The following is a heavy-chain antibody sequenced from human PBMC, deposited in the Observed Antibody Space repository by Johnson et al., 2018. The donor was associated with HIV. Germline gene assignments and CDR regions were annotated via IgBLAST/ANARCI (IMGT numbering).Heavy chain of an antibody. J-gene: IGHJ3*02. V-gene: IGHV3-73*02. D-gene: IGHD2-15*01. CDR3: TMTFDVVPTGRSYDAFDI. CDR2: IRNKANSYAT. CDR1: GFTFSGSA. Sequence: VQLVESGGGLVQPGGSLKLSCAASGFTFSGSAMHWVRQASGKGLEWVGRIRNKANSYATAYAASVKGRFTISRDDSTNTADLQMNSLTTDDTAVFYCTMTFDVVPTGRSYDAFDIWGQGTMVTVSS.